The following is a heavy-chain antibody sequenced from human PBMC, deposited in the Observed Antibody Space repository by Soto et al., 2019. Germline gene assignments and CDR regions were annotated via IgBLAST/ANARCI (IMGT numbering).Heavy chain of an antibody. Sequence: TLSLTCAVSGGSIGSGGYSWSWIRQPPGKGLEWIGYIYHSGSTYYNPSLKSRVTISVDRSKNQFSLKLSSVTAADTAVYYCARVPDRWGQGTLVTVSS. J-gene: IGHJ5*02. D-gene: IGHD2-2*01. CDR3: ARVPDR. CDR2: IYHSGST. V-gene: IGHV4-30-2*01. CDR1: GGSIGSGGYS.